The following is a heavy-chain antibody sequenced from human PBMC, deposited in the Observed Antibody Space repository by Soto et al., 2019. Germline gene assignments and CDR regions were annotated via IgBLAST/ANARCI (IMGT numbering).Heavy chain of an antibody. CDR1: GYTLTELS. CDR2: FDPEGGET. D-gene: IGHD5-18*01. J-gene: IGHJ5*02. V-gene: IGHV1-24*01. Sequence: GASVKVSCKVSGYTLTELSMHWVRQAPGKGLEWMGGFDPEGGETIYAQKFQGRVTMTEDTSTDTAYMELSSLRSEDTAVYYCATLRWHAEGLPWFDPWGQGTLVTVSS. CDR3: ATLRWHAEGLPWFDP.